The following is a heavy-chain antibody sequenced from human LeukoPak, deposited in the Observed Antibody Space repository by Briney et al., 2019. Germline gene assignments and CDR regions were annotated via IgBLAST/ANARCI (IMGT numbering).Heavy chain of an antibody. CDR1: GASVGSAGYY. J-gene: IGHJ4*02. CDR3: ARTQSQSGSYRYYFGY. D-gene: IGHD1-26*01. CDR2: VYYIANT. Sequence: PSEALSLTCTVSGASVGSAGYYWSWIRQPPGGGLEWIGYVYYIANTNYNPSLNSRVSMSVTPSKNPFSLKLNSVTAADTAMYSCARTQSQSGSYRYYFGYWGQGTLVTVSS. V-gene: IGHV4-61*08.